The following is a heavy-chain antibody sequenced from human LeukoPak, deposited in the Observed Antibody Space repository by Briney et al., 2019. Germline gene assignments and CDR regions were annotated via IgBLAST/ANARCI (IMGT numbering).Heavy chain of an antibody. Sequence: GGSLRLSCAASGFTFSSYSMNWVRQAPGKGLEWVSSINSSSSYIYYADSVKGRFTISRDNAKNSLYLQMNSLRAEDTAVYCCARDRQQQLVRAPFDYWGQGTLVTVSS. CDR1: GFTFSSYS. V-gene: IGHV3-21*01. CDR3: ARDRQQQLVRAPFDY. J-gene: IGHJ4*02. D-gene: IGHD6-13*01. CDR2: INSSSSYI.